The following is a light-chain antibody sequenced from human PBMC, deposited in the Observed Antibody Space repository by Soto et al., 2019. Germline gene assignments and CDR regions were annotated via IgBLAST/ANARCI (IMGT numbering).Light chain of an antibody. CDR3: SSYTSTRTHVI. Sequence: QSALTQPASVSGSPGQSFTISCTATASDVGDYNYVSWFQRYPGKAPKLMIYDVSNRPSGVSNRFSGSKSGNTASLTISGLQAEDEADYYCSSYTSTRTHVIFGGGTKLTVL. CDR1: ASDVGDYNY. V-gene: IGLV2-14*01. CDR2: DVS. J-gene: IGLJ2*01.